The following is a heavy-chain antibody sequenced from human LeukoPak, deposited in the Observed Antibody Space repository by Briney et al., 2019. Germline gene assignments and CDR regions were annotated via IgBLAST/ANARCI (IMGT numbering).Heavy chain of an antibody. V-gene: IGHV4-34*01. Sequence: TSETLSLTCAVYGGSFSGYYWSWIRQPPGKGLEWIGEINHSGSTNYNPSLKSRVTISVDTSKNQFSLKLSSVTAADTAVYYCATKGGARRNWFDPWGQGTLVTVSS. CDR3: ATKGGARRNWFDP. CDR1: GGSFSGYY. CDR2: INHSGST. D-gene: IGHD3-16*01. J-gene: IGHJ5*02.